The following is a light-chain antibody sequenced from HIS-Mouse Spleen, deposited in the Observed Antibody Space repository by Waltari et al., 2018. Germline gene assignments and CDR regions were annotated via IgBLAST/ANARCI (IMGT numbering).Light chain of an antibody. CDR3: AAWDDSLSGHVV. J-gene: IGLJ2*01. CDR2: RNN. CDR1: SSNIGSNY. Sequence: QSVLTQPPSASGTPGQRVTISCSGSSSNIGSNYVYWYQQLPGTAPKLLIYRNNPRPSGVPDRFSDSKSGTSASLAISGLRSEDEADYYCAAWDDSLSGHVVFGGGTKLTVL. V-gene: IGLV1-47*01.